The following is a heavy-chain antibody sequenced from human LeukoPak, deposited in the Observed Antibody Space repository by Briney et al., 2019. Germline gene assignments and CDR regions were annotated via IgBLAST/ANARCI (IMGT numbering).Heavy chain of an antibody. V-gene: IGHV4-59*01. CDR1: GGSISSYY. CDR2: IYYSGST. Sequence: SETLSLTCTVSGGSISSYYWSWIRQPPGKGLEWIGYIYYSGSTNYNPSLKSRVTISVDTSKNQFSLKLSSVTAADTAVYYCARDKVGLGRTDYWGQGTLVTVSS. J-gene: IGHJ4*02. D-gene: IGHD1-26*01. CDR3: ARDKVGLGRTDY.